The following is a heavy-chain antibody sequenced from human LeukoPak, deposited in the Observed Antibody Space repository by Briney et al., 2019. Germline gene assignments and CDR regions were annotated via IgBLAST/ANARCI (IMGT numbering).Heavy chain of an antibody. CDR2: ISKTGDSV. J-gene: IGHJ5*02. V-gene: IGHV3-11*04. CDR3: SRDRLGGLDL. D-gene: IGHD5-12*01. CDR1: GFTFSDYY. Sequence: GGSLRLSCAASGFTFSDYYMSWFRQAPGKGLECISYISKTGDSVYYADSVKGRFTISRDNAKNSVYLQMNSLRPEDTAVYYCSRDRLGGLDLWGQGTLVTVSS.